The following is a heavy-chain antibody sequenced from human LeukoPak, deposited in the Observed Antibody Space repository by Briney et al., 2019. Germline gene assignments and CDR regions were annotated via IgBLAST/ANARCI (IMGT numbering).Heavy chain of an antibody. V-gene: IGHV3-7*01. CDR3: ARDSNWSGYKS. D-gene: IGHD3-3*01. Sequence: PGGSLRLSCAASGFTLSSYWMSWVRQAPGKGLERVANIKEDGSEKYYVDSVKGRFTISRDNAENSLYLQVNSLRAEDTAVYYCARDSNWSGYKSWGQGTLVTVSS. CDR1: GFTLSSYW. J-gene: IGHJ5*02. CDR2: IKEDGSEK.